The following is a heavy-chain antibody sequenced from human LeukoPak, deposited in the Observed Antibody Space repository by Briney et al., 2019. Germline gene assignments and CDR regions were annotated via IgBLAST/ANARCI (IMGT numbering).Heavy chain of an antibody. CDR1: GGSISSYY. J-gene: IGHJ4*02. CDR3: ARAGSYYDILTGYWNFDY. CDR2: IYYSGST. Sequence: SETLSPTCTVSGGSISSYYWSWIRQPPGKGLEWIGYIYYSGSTNYNPSLKSRVTISVDTSKNQFSLKLSSVTAADTAVYYCARAGSYYDILTGYWNFDYWGQGTLVTVSS. V-gene: IGHV4-59*01. D-gene: IGHD3-9*01.